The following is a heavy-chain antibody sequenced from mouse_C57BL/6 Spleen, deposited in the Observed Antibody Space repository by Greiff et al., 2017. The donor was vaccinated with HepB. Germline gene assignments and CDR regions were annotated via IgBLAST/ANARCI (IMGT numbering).Heavy chain of an antibody. D-gene: IGHD2-1*01. CDR1: GYAFSSSW. CDR3: ARWDGNLYYFDY. CDR2: IYPGDGDT. V-gene: IGHV1-82*01. Sequence: QVQLKESGPELVKPGASVKISCKASGYAFSSSWMNWVKQRPGKGLEWIGRIYPGDGDTNYNGKFKGKATLTADKSSSTAYMQLSSLTSEDSAVYFCARWDGNLYYFDYWGQGTTLTVSS. J-gene: IGHJ2*01.